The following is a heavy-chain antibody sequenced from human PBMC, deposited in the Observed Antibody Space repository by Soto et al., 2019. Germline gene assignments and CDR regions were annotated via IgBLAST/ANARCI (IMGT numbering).Heavy chain of an antibody. V-gene: IGHV3-21*01. CDR2: ITSGSGVT. D-gene: IGHD1-26*01. Sequence: GGSLRLSCVASGLRFTSYGMSWVRLAPGRGLEWVSSITSGSGVTFYADSVKGRFTISRDNAKKSLHLQMNSLRAEDTAVYYCTTYTGTYRDYWGLGTLVTVSS. CDR1: GLRFTSYG. CDR3: TTYTGTYRDY. J-gene: IGHJ4*02.